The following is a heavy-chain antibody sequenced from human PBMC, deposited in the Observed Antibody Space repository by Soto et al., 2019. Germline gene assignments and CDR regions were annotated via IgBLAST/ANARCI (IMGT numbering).Heavy chain of an antibody. CDR3: ATVDIVATIRVSPGGD. J-gene: IGHJ4*02. V-gene: IGHV1-58*01. D-gene: IGHD5-12*01. Sequence: SVKVSCKASGFTFTSSAVQWVRQARGQRLEWIGWIVVGSGNTNYAQKFQERVTITRDMSTSTAYMELSSLRSEDTAVYYCATVDIVATIRVSPGGDWGQGTLVTVSS. CDR1: GFTFTSSA. CDR2: IVVGSGNT.